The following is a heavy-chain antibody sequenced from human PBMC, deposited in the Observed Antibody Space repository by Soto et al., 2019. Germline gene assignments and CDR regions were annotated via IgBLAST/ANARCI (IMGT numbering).Heavy chain of an antibody. CDR3: ARTVPVPTLGY. Sequence: ESLKVSWAASGGTGSNNYMTWVRQAPGKGLELVSSIYSTGNTFYADSVKGRFTISRDNSKNTLYLQMNSLRVEDTAVYYCARTVPVPTLGYWGQGPLVTVSS. D-gene: IGHD3-16*01. J-gene: IGHJ4*02. V-gene: IGHV3-66*01. CDR2: IYSTGNT. CDR1: GGTGSNNY.